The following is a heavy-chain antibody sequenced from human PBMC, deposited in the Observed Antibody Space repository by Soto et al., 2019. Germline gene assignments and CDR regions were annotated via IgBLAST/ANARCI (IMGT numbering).Heavy chain of an antibody. D-gene: IGHD2-2*01. J-gene: IGHJ6*02. Sequence: QVQLVQSGAEVKKPGSSVKVSCKASGGTFSSYAISWVRQAPGQGLEWMGGIIPIADTTNYAQKFQGRVTIAADESTSTAYMELSSLRSEDTAVYYWARSLGSSTSLEIYYYYYYGMDVWGQGTTVTVSS. CDR3: ARSLGSSTSLEIYYYYYYGMDV. CDR1: GGTFSSYA. CDR2: IIPIADTT. V-gene: IGHV1-69*01.